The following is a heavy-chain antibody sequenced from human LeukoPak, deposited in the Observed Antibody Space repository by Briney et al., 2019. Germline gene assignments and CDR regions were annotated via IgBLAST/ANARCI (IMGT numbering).Heavy chain of an antibody. J-gene: IGHJ4*02. V-gene: IGHV1-69*02. CDR3: ARSLYSGYDYYFDY. CDR1: GGTFSSYT. Sequence: ASVKVSCKASGGTFSSYTISWLRQAPGQGLEWMGRIIPILGIANYAQKFQGRVTITADKSTSTAYMELSSLRSEDTAVYYCARSLYSGYDYYFDYWGQGTLVTVSS. D-gene: IGHD5-12*01. CDR2: IIPILGIA.